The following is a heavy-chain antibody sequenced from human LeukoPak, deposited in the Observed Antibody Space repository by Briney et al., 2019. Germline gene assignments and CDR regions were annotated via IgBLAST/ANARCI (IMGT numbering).Heavy chain of an antibody. D-gene: IGHD4-17*01. Sequence: SETLSLTCTVSGGSISSGGYYCGWIRQPPGKGLEWIGSVYYSGSTYYNPSLKSRVTISVDTSKNQFSLKLGSVTASDTAVYYCVGSRHGLYYFDDWGQGTLVTVSS. CDR3: VGSRHGLYYFDD. CDR1: GGSISSGGYY. J-gene: IGHJ4*02. CDR2: VYYSGST. V-gene: IGHV4-39*01.